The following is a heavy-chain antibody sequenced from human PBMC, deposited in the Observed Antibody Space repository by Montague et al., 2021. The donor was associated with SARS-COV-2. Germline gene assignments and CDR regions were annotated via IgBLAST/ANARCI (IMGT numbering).Heavy chain of an antibody. CDR3: ARLGFVELWLNLGWFDP. D-gene: IGHD3-16*02. CDR1: GDSIRSSGYY. V-gene: IGHV4-39*01. Sequence: SETLSLTCPVSGDSIRSSGYYWGWIRQPPGKGLEWIGTVYYSGSTNYNPSLKSRVTMPVDTSKNQFSQELRSVTAADTAVYYCARLGFVELWLNLGWFDPWGQGTLVTVSS. CDR2: VYYSGST. J-gene: IGHJ5*02.